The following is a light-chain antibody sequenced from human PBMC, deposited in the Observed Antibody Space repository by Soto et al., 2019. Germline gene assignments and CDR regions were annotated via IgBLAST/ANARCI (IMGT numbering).Light chain of an antibody. CDR2: DAS. J-gene: IGKJ2*01. CDR3: QQYRSSPYT. CDR1: QSVSSS. V-gene: IGKV3D-20*01. Sequence: EIVLTQSPATLSLSPGERATLSCGASQSVSSSLAWYQQKPGLAPRLLNYDASSRATGIPDTFSGSGSGTDFTLTITRLEPEDFAVYYCQQYRSSPYTFGQGTKVDIK.